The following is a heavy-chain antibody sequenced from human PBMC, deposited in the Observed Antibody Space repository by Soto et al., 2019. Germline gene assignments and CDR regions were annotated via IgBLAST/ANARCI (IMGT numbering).Heavy chain of an antibody. Sequence: SETLSLTCTVSGGSISSSSYYWGWIRQPPGKGLEWIGSIYYSGSTYYNPSLKSRVTISVDTSKNQFSLKLSSVTAADTAVYYCARHVSELERLDVWGQGTTVTVSS. V-gene: IGHV4-39*01. J-gene: IGHJ6*02. CDR2: IYYSGST. D-gene: IGHD1-1*01. CDR3: ARHVSELERLDV. CDR1: GGSISSSSYY.